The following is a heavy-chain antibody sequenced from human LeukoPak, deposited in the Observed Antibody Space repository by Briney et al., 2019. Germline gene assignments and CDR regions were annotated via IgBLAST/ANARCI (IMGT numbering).Heavy chain of an antibody. Sequence: SETLSLTCTVSGASISDYFWSWIRQSPGKGLEWIGYIYYKGDTNYNPSLTSRVTISMNTSKNQFSLKLKSVTSADTAVYYCARDRRYCTGGTCYLDPFFDYWGQGTLVTVSS. CDR1: GASISDYF. J-gene: IGHJ4*02. CDR2: IYYKGDT. D-gene: IGHD2-8*02. V-gene: IGHV4-59*13. CDR3: ARDRRYCTGGTCYLDPFFDY.